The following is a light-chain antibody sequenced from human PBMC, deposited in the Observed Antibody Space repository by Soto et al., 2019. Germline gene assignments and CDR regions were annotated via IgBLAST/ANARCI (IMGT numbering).Light chain of an antibody. Sequence: QYVLTQPPSASVTPGQSLTISCSGGSSNIGTNAVNWYQQLPGTAPKLLIYNNNQRPSGVPDRFSGSKSGTSASLAISGLQSEDEADYYCAAWDDSLNGYVFGTGTKVTVL. V-gene: IGLV1-44*01. CDR1: SSNIGTNA. CDR3: AAWDDSLNGYV. J-gene: IGLJ1*01. CDR2: NNN.